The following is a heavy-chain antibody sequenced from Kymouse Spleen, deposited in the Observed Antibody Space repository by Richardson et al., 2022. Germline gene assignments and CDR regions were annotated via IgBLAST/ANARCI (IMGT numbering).Heavy chain of an antibody. Sequence: EVQLVESGGGLVQPGGSLRLSCAASGFTFSSYSMNWVRQAPGKGLEWVSYISSSSSTIYYADSVKGRFTISRDNAKNSLYLQMNSLRDEDTAVYYCARYHEYSSSAGYFDYWGQGTLVTVSS. D-gene: IGHD6-6*01. J-gene: IGHJ4*02. CDR2: ISSSSSTI. CDR1: GFTFSSYS. CDR3: ARYHEYSSSAGYFDY. V-gene: IGHV3-48*02.